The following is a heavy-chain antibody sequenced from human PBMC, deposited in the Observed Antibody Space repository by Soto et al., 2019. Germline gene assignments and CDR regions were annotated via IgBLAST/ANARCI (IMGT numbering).Heavy chain of an antibody. CDR3: AQRGGYCSSTSCRNWFDP. J-gene: IGHJ5*02. Sequence: SETLSLTCTVPGGSISSSSYYWGWIRQPPGKGLEWIGSIYYSGSTYYNPSLKSRVTISVDTSKNQFSLQLSSVTAADTAVYYCAQRGGYCSSTSCRNWFDPWGQGILVTVCS. CDR1: GGSISSSSYY. V-gene: IGHV4-39*01. CDR2: IYYSGST. D-gene: IGHD2-2*01.